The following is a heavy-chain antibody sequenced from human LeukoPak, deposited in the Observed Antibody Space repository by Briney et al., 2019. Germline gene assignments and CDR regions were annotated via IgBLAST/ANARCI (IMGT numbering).Heavy chain of an antibody. D-gene: IGHD6-13*01. CDR2: ISSSSSYI. Sequence: GGSLRLSCAASGFTFSSYSMNWVRQAPGNGLEWVSSISSSSSYIYYADSVKGRFTISRDNAKNSLYLQMNSLRAEDTAVYCCARYHSSSWYYNYWGQGTLVTVSS. V-gene: IGHV3-21*01. CDR3: ARYHSSSWYYNY. J-gene: IGHJ4*02. CDR1: GFTFSSYS.